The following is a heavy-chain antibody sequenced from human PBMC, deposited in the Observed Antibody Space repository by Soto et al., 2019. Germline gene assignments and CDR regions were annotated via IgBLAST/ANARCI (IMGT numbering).Heavy chain of an antibody. Sequence: QVHLVQSGAEVKKPGASVKVSCKGSAYTFTSYGITLVRQAPGQGLEWMGWISAHNGNTDYAQKLQGRVTVTRDTSTSTAYMELRSLRSDDTAVYYCARGRDGDYWGQGALVTVSS. CDR3: ARGRDGDY. CDR2: ISAHNGNT. D-gene: IGHD6-6*01. V-gene: IGHV1-18*01. J-gene: IGHJ4*02. CDR1: AYTFTSYG.